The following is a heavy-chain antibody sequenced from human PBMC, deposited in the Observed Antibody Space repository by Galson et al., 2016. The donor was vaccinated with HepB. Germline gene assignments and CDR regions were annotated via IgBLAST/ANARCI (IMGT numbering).Heavy chain of an antibody. Sequence: CLRLSCAASGFRFSSYGMHWVRRAPGKGLEWVAVISYDGNKQYYADSVKGRVTISRDKSKNTLYLQMDSLKVEDTAVYYCAKDPYYYGSGGYYFDYWGQGTQVTVSS. CDR3: AKDPYYYGSGGYYFDY. J-gene: IGHJ4*02. CDR1: GFRFSSYG. D-gene: IGHD3-10*01. CDR2: ISYDGNKQ. V-gene: IGHV3-30*18.